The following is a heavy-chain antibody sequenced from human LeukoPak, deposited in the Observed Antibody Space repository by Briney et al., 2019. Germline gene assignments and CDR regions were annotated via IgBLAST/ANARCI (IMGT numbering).Heavy chain of an antibody. D-gene: IGHD7-27*01. J-gene: IGHJ4*02. CDR3: ARPSSGSHWGYFDY. CDR1: QFTFSSYA. CDR2: ISYDGSNN. Sequence: GWALRLSRASSQFTFSSYAMHWVRPAPARGVEGVAVISYDGSNNCCGDCVKCRFTVYGDNSKNTLYLQMNSLRPEDRAVYYCARPSSGSHWGYFDYGGQGHLVTVSS. V-gene: IGHV3-30*04.